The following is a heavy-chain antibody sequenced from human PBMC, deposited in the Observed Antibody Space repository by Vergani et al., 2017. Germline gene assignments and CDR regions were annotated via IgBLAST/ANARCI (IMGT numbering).Heavy chain of an antibody. CDR3: AKYDNSDYYYAAFDY. CDR2: ISGSGGST. V-gene: IGHV3-23*04. J-gene: IGHJ4*02. D-gene: IGHD3-22*01. CDR1: GFTFSSHG. Sequence: EVQLVESGGGLVQPGGSLRLSCAASGFTFSSHGMSWVRRAPGKGLEWVSGISGSGGSTYYADSVKGRFTISRDNSKNTLYLQMNSLRAEDTAIYYCAKYDNSDYYYAAFDYWGQGTLVTVSS.